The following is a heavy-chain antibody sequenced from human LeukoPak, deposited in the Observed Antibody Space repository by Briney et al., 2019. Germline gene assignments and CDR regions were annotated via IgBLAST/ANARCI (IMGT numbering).Heavy chain of an antibody. CDR1: GGSISSGGYY. CDR3: AREQYSSGWYFDH. J-gene: IGHJ4*02. CDR2: IYYSGST. D-gene: IGHD6-19*01. Sequence: SETLSLTCTVSGGSISSGGYYWSWIRQHPGKGLEWIGYIYYSGSTYYNPSLKSRVTISVETSKNQVSLALSSVTAADTAVYYCAREQYSSGWYFDHWGQGTLVTVSS. V-gene: IGHV4-31*03.